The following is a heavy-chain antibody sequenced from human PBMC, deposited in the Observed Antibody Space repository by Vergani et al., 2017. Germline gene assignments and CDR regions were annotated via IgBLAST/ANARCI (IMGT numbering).Heavy chain of an antibody. CDR2: INPSGGST. CDR1: GYTFTSYY. J-gene: IGHJ3*02. Sequence: QVQLVQSGAEVKKPGASVKVSCKASGYTFTSYYMHWVRQAPGQGLEWMGIINPSGGSTSYAQKFQGRVTMTRDTSTSTVYMELSSLRSEDTAVYYCARDPFGYDFWSGYYVDAFDIWGQGTMVTVSS. V-gene: IGHV1-46*01. D-gene: IGHD3/OR15-3a*01. CDR3: ARDPFGYDFWSGYYVDAFDI.